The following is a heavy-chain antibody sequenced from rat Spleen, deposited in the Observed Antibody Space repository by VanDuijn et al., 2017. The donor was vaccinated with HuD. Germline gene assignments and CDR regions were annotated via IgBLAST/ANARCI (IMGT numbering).Heavy chain of an antibody. CDR1: GFNFNDYW. CDR3: VRHNYYFDY. Sequence: EVKLVESGGGLVQPGRSLKLSCAASGFNFNDYWMGWVRQAPGKGLEWIGEIKKDSRTINQNPSLKDKFTISRDNAQNTLYLQMDSLQPEDTGTYYCVRHNYYFDYWGQGVMVTVSS. D-gene: IGHD1-4*01. CDR2: IKKDSRTI. V-gene: IGHV4-2*01. J-gene: IGHJ2*01.